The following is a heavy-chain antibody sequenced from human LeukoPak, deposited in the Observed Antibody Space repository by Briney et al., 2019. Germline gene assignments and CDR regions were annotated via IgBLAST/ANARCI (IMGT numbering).Heavy chain of an antibody. CDR2: INWNGGST. V-gene: IGHV3-20*04. Sequence: PGGSLRLSCAASGFTFSSYSMNWVRQAPGKGLEWVSGINWNGGSTGYADSVKGRFTISRDNAKNSLYLQMNSLRAEDTAVYYCAAGSYGSGSYWGQGTLVTVSS. CDR3: AAGSYGSGSY. CDR1: GFTFSSYS. D-gene: IGHD3-10*01. J-gene: IGHJ4*02.